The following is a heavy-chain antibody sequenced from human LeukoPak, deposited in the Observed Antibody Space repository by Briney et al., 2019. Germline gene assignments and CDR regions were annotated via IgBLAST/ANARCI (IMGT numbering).Heavy chain of an antibody. CDR2: IYSGGST. V-gene: IGHV3-66*01. Sequence: GGSLRLSCAASGFTFSSYAMSWVRQAPGKGLEWVSVIYSGGSTYYADSVKGRFTISRDNSKNTLYLQMNSLRAEDTAVYYCARDPSRYYYYYYMDVWGKGTTVTVSS. CDR1: GFTFSSYA. J-gene: IGHJ6*03. CDR3: ARDPSRYYYYYYMDV.